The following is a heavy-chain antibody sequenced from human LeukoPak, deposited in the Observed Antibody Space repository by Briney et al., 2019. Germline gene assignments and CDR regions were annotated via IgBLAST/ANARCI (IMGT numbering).Heavy chain of an antibody. CDR2: IHRDGDER. J-gene: IGHJ5*02. Sequence: GGSLRLSCAASGFTFSNYWMGWVRQAPGKGLEWVANIHRDGDERSHLKGRCTISRDNARNSLYLQMNSLRGEASGAYYCARHGTFFFDPWGQGTLVTVSS. CDR3: ARHGTFFFDP. V-gene: IGHV3-7*05. CDR1: GFTFSNYW. D-gene: IGHD3-3*01.